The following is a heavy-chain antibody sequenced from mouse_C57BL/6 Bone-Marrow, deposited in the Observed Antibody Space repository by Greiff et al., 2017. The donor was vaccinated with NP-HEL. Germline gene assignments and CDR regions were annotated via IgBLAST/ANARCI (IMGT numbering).Heavy chain of an antibody. Sequence: EVKLVESGGDLVKPGGSLKLSCAASGFTFSSYGMSWVRQTPDKRLEWVATISSGGSYTYYPDSVKGRFPISRDHAKNTLYLQMSSLKSEDTAMYYCARRTVAFDYWGQGTTLPVSS. D-gene: IGHD1-1*01. V-gene: IGHV5-6*01. CDR1: GFTFSSYG. J-gene: IGHJ2*01. CDR3: ARRTVAFDY. CDR2: ISSGGSYT.